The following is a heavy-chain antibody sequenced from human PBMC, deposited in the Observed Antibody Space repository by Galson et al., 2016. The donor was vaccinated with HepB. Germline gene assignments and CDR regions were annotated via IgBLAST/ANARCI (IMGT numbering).Heavy chain of an antibody. J-gene: IGHJ4*02. CDR2: INSDGSST. CDR1: GFTFSSYW. Sequence: SLRLSCAASGFTFSSYWMYWVRQAPGKGLMWVSRINSDGSSTNYADSVKGRFTISRDSAKNTLYLQMNSLRAEDTAVYYCTRDPPHFWGLEFDYWGQGTLVTVSS. CDR3: TRDPPHFWGLEFDY. V-gene: IGHV3-74*01. D-gene: IGHD3-16*01.